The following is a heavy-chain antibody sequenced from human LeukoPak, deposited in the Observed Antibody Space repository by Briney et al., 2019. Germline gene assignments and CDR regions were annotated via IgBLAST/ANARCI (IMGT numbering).Heavy chain of an antibody. D-gene: IGHD3-10*01. V-gene: IGHV3-7*01. J-gene: IGHJ4*02. CDR3: ARERITMVRGVLDYAFDY. Sequence: GGSLRLSCAASGFTFSSYWMSWVRQAPGKGLEWVANIKQDGSEKYYVDSVKGRFTISRDNAKNSLYLQMNSLRAEDTAVYYCARERITMVRGVLDYAFDYWGQGTLVTVSS. CDR2: IKQDGSEK. CDR1: GFTFSSYW.